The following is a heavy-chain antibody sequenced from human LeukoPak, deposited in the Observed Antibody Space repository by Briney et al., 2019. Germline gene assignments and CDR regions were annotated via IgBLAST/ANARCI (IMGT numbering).Heavy chain of an antibody. V-gene: IGHV3-23*01. Sequence: PGGSLRLSCAASGFTFSSYAMSWVRQAPGKGLEWVSAISGSGGSTYYADSVKGRFTISRDNSKNTLYLQMNSVRAEDTDVYYCAKAPRYFDWLSVDYWGQGTLVTVSS. CDR1: GFTFSSYA. D-gene: IGHD3-9*01. J-gene: IGHJ4*02. CDR3: AKAPRYFDWLSVDY. CDR2: ISGSGGST.